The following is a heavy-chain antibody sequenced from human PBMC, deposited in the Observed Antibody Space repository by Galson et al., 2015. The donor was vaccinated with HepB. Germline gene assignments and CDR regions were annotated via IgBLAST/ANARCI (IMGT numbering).Heavy chain of an antibody. V-gene: IGHV6-1*01. D-gene: IGHD1-7*01. CDR1: GDSVSSNSAA. CDR2: TYYRSKWYN. CDR3: ARGITETTFLHYYGMDV. J-gene: IGHJ6*02. Sequence: CAISGDSVSSNSAAWNWIRQSPSRGLKWLGRTYYRSKWYNDYAVSVKSRITINPDTSKNQFSLQLNSVTPEDTAVYYCARGITETTFLHYYGMDVWGQGTTVTVSS.